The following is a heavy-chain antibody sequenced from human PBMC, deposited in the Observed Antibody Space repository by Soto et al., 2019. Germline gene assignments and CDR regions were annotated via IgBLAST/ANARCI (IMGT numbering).Heavy chain of an antibody. Sequence: QLVQSGAEVKKPGSSVKVSCKASGGPFNIFAVTWVRQAPGQGLQWIGGINSLFNAPHYAQKCRGRISITAAEASSTTLMELSGLISGDTATYYSARSTGSYHYGAYWGQGTPVAVSS. CDR3: ARSTGSYHYGAY. CDR1: GGPFNIFA. J-gene: IGHJ4*02. D-gene: IGHD3-16*01. CDR2: INSLFNAP. V-gene: IGHV1-69*01.